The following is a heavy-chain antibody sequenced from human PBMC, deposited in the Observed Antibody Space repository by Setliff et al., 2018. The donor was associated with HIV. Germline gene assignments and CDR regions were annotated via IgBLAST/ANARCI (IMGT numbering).Heavy chain of an antibody. Sequence: SETLSLTCTVSGASISSGGYYWSWIRQHPGKGLEWIGYIYYSGSTYYNPSLKSRVSMSVDTSKNQFSLKLSSVTAADTAVYFCARQTYYYDNSGHNWFDPWG. CDR2: IYYSGST. CDR1: GASISSGGYY. J-gene: IGHJ5*02. V-gene: IGHV4-31*03. CDR3: ARQTYYYDNSGHNWFDP. D-gene: IGHD3-22*01.